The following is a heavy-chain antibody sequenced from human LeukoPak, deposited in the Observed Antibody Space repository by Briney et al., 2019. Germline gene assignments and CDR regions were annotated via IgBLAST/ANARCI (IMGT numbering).Heavy chain of an antibody. CDR1: GFTFSASA. Sequence: GGSLRLSCAASGFTFSASAMHWVRQASGKGLEWVGRIKSKANNYATAYAASVKGRFTISRDDSKNTAYLQMNSLKSEDTAVYYCTSRNVDIPYWGQGTLVTVSS. CDR2: IKSKANNYAT. CDR3: TSRNVDIPY. D-gene: IGHD5-12*01. J-gene: IGHJ4*02. V-gene: IGHV3-73*01.